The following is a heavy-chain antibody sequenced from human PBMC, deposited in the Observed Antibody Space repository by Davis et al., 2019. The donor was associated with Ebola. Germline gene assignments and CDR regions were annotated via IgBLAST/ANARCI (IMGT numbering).Heavy chain of an antibody. CDR2: ISSSSSTI. CDR1: GFTFSSYS. CDR3: ARGGSWGLGGEDY. Sequence: GESLKISCAASGFTFSSYSMNWVRQAPGKGLEWVSYISSSSSTIYYADSVKGRFTISRDNAKNSLYVQMNSLRDEDTAVYYCARGGSWGLGGEDYWGQGTLVTVSS. J-gene: IGHJ4*02. V-gene: IGHV3-48*02. D-gene: IGHD1-26*01.